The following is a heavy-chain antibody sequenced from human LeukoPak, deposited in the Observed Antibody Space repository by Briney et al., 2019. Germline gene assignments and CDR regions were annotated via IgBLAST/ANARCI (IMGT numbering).Heavy chain of an antibody. CDR1: GFTFSSYS. J-gene: IGHJ4*02. V-gene: IGHV3-21*01. D-gene: IGHD1-1*01. Sequence: GGSLRLSCAASGFTFSSYSMNWVRQAPGKGLEWVSSISSSGSYIYYADSVKGRFTISRDNAGNSLYLYMNSLRAEDTAIYYCARDVSARTSTFHYWGQGTLVTVSS. CDR3: ARDVSARTSTFHY. CDR2: ISSSGSYI.